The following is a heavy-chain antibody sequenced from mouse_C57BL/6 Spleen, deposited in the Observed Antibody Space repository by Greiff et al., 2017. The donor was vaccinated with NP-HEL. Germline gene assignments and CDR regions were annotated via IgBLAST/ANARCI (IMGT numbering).Heavy chain of an antibody. CDR1: VYTFTDYY. CDR3: ARGGYYGSSFDY. D-gene: IGHD1-1*01. Sequence: VQLQQSGPVLVKPGASVKMSCKASVYTFTDYYMNWVKQSHGKSLEWIGVINPYNGGTSYNQKFKGKATLTVDKSSSTAYMELNSLTSEDSAVYYCARGGYYGSSFDYWGQGTTLTVSS. CDR2: INPYNGGT. V-gene: IGHV1-19*01. J-gene: IGHJ2*01.